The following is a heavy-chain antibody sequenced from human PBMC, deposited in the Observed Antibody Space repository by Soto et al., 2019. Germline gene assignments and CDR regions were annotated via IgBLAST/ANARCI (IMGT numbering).Heavy chain of an antibody. V-gene: IGHV1-58*01. CDR3: AAGHSSSWYYDYYYYYGMDV. J-gene: IGHJ6*02. CDR1: GFTFTSSA. Sequence: SVKVSCKASGFTFTSSAVQWVRQARGQRLEWIGWIVVGSGNTNYAQKFQERVTITRDMSTSTAYMELSSLRSEDTAVYYCAAGHSSSWYYDYYYYYGMDVWGQGTTVTV. CDR2: IVVGSGNT. D-gene: IGHD6-13*01.